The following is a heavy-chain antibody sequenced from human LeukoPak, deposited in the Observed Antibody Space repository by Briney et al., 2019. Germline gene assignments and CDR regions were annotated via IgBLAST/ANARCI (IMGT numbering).Heavy chain of an antibody. Sequence: GGALRLSCAASGFTFSNYCLHWVRQAPGQGLGWVAVIPYDSSNKYYTDSVKGRFTISRDNSRNTLYLQMNSLRTEDTAVYYCAKNRIPTAITPDSWGQGTLVTVSS. CDR3: AKNRIPTAITPDS. V-gene: IGHV3-30*18. CDR1: GFTFSNYC. CDR2: IPYDSSNK. J-gene: IGHJ5*01. D-gene: IGHD2-2*02.